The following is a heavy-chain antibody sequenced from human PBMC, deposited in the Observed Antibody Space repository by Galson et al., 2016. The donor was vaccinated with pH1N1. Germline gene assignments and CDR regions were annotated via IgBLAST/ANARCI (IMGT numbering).Heavy chain of an antibody. V-gene: IGHV3-49*04. D-gene: IGHD3-9*01. CDR1: GFSFGDYA. CDR2: IRSKVYGGTT. J-gene: IGHJ4*02. CDR3: TRARYNLQTGCLIDF. Sequence: SLRLSCAASGFSFGDYAMSWVRQAPGKGLEWVGLIRSKVYGGTTENAASVKGRFIISRDDSKSIAYLQMNSLKTEDTALYYCTRARYNLQTGCLIDFWGQGTLVTVSS.